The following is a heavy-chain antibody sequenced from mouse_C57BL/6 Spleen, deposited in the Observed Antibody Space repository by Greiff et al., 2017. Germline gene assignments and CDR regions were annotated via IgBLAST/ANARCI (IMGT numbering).Heavy chain of an antibody. CDR1: GFTFSDAW. CDR3: TLGRTWFAY. J-gene: IGHJ3*01. CDR2: IRNKDNNHAT. Sequence: DVKLVESGGGLVQPGGSMKLSCAASGFTFSDAWMDWVRQSPEQGLEWVAEIRNKDNNHATYYAESVKGRFTISRDDSKSSVYLQMTSLRAEDTGIYYCTLGRTWFAYWGQGTLVTVSA. V-gene: IGHV6-6*01. D-gene: IGHD4-1*01.